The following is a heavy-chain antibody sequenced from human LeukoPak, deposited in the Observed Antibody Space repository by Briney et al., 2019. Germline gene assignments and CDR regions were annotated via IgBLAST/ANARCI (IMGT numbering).Heavy chain of an antibody. Sequence: PGGSLRLSCAASGFTFSSYEMNWVRQAPGKGLEWVSYISSSGSTIYYADSVKGRFTISRDNAKNSLYLQMNSLRAEDTAVYYCATYSSGWYEAFDHWGQGTLVTVSS. CDR3: ATYSSGWYEAFDH. CDR2: ISSSGSTI. V-gene: IGHV3-48*03. J-gene: IGHJ4*01. D-gene: IGHD6-19*01. CDR1: GFTFSSYE.